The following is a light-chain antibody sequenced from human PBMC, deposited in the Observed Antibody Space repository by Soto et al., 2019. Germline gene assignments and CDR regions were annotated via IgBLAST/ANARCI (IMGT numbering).Light chain of an antibody. CDR2: AAS. CDR3: QKYNSAPWT. CDR1: QGISNY. V-gene: IGKV1-27*01. J-gene: IGKJ1*01. Sequence: DIQMTQSPAALSTSVGDRVTITCRASQGISNYLAWYQQKPGKVPKLLIYAASTLQSGVPSRFSGSGSGTDFTLTISSLQSEDVATYYCQKYNSAPWTLGQGTKVDI.